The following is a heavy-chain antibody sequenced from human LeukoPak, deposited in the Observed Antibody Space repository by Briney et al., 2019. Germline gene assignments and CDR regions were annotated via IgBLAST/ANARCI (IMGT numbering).Heavy chain of an antibody. J-gene: IGHJ4*02. D-gene: IGHD1-1*01. CDR3: AAQRLERGDY. Sequence: SQTLSLTCTVSGGSISSGSYYWSWIRQPAGKGLEWIGRIYTSGSTNYNPSLKSRVTISVDTSKNQFSLKLSSVTAADTAVYYCAAQRLERGDYWGQGTLVTVSS. V-gene: IGHV4-61*02. CDR1: GGSISSGSYY. CDR2: IYTSGST.